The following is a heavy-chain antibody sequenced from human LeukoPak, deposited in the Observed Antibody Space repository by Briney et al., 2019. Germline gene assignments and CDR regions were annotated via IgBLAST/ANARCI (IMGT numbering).Heavy chain of an antibody. V-gene: IGHV3-9*01. Sequence: GGSLRLSCAGSGFIFNNYAMHWVRQPPGKGLEWVSGISWNSGSIDYADSVKGRFTISRDNAKNSLYLQMNSLRVEDTAVNYCARGRPHGNDYWGQGTLVTVSS. CDR3: ARGRPHGNDY. CDR1: GFIFNNYA. CDR2: ISWNSGSI. J-gene: IGHJ4*02. D-gene: IGHD4-23*01.